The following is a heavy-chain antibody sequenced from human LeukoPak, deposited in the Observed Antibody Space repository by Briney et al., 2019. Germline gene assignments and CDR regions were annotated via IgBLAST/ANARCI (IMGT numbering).Heavy chain of an antibody. CDR2: IYYSGST. V-gene: IGHV4-39*07. J-gene: IGHJ5*02. D-gene: IGHD3-10*01. CDR3: ASRRPGRPRVLVT. CDR1: GGSISSSSYY. Sequence: SETLSLTCTVSGGSISSSSYYWGWIRQPPGKGLEWIGSIYYSGSTYYNPSLKSRVTISVDTSKNQFSLKLSSVTAADTAVYYCASRRPGRPRVLVTWGQGTLVTVSS.